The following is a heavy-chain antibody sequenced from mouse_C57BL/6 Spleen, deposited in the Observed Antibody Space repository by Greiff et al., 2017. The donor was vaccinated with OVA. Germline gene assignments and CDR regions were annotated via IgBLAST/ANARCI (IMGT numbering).Heavy chain of an antibody. CDR2: IDPEDGDT. CDR3: TTITVVATGFDY. D-gene: IGHD1-1*01. V-gene: IGHV14-1*01. Sequence: VQLQQSGAELVRPGASVKLSCTASGFNIKDYYMHWVKQRPEQGLEWIGRIDPEDGDTEYAPKFQGKATMTADTSSNTAYLQLSSLTSEDTAVDYCTTITVVATGFDYWGQGTTLTVSS. J-gene: IGHJ2*01. CDR1: GFNIKDYY.